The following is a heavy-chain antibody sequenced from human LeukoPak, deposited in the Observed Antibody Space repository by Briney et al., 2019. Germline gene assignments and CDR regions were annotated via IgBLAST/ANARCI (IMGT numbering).Heavy chain of an antibody. J-gene: IGHJ6*03. V-gene: IGHV3-11*04. CDR1: GFTFSDYY. CDR3: ARDEIDRDYYYYYMDV. CDR2: ISSSGSTI. Sequence: PGGSLRLSCAASGFTFSDYYMSWIRQAPGKGLEWVSYISSSGSTIYYADSVKGRLTISRDNAKNSLYLQMNSLRAEDTAVYYCARDEIDRDYYYYYMDVWGKGTTVTVSS. D-gene: IGHD3-22*01.